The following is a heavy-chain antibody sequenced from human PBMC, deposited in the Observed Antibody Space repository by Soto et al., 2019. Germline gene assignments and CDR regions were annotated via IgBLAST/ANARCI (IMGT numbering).Heavy chain of an antibody. CDR3: ARDGHYYDSSGWPPRGGNYDGRFDY. CDR2: INHSGST. V-gene: IGHV4-34*01. D-gene: IGHD3-22*01. J-gene: IGHJ4*02. CDR1: GGSFSGYY. Sequence: PSETLSLTYAVYGGSFSGYYWSWIRQPPGKGLEWIGEINHSGSTNYNPSLKSRVTISVDTSKNQFSLKLSSVTAADTAVYYCARDGHYYDSSGWPPRGGNYDGRFDYWGQGTLVTVSS.